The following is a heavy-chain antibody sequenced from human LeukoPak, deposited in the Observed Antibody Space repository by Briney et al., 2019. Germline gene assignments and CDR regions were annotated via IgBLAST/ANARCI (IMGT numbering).Heavy chain of an antibody. Sequence: SETLSLTCTVSGDSINSPNYYWGWLRQPPGKGLEWIGSIFYGARTPYSPSLKSRVSVSIDTSKNQFSLKLSSVTAADTAIYYCARYTSSYYYDFDLWGRGTLVTVSS. D-gene: IGHD3-22*01. J-gene: IGHJ4*02. CDR2: IFYGART. V-gene: IGHV4-39*01. CDR1: GDSINSPNYY. CDR3: ARYTSSYYYDFDL.